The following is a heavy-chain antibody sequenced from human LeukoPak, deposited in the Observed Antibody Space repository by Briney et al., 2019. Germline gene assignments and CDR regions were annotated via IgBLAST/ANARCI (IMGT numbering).Heavy chain of an antibody. CDR1: GFTFSTYA. CDR3: VKDSKSSGWYVPPNFDY. Sequence: TGGSLRLSCSASGFTFSTYAMHWVRQAPGKGLEYVSSVSGNVYSTHYADSVKGRFAISRDNSKNTLYLQMSSLRTEDTAVYYCVKDSKSSGWYVPPNFDYWGQGTLVTVSS. V-gene: IGHV3-64D*09. J-gene: IGHJ4*02. CDR2: VSGNVYST. D-gene: IGHD6-19*01.